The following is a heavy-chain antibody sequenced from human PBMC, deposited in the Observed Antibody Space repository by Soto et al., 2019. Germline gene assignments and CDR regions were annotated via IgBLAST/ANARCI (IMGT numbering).Heavy chain of an antibody. CDR3: ARRSFYYYYYGMDV. Sequence: QVQLQQWGAGLLKPSETLSLTCAVYGGSFSGYYWSWIRQPPGKGLEWIGEINHSGSTNYNPSLKSRVTISVDTSKNQFSLKLSSVTAADTAVYYCARRSFYYYYYGMDVWGQGTTVTVSS. J-gene: IGHJ6*02. CDR2: INHSGST. CDR1: GGSFSGYY. D-gene: IGHD1-26*01. V-gene: IGHV4-34*01.